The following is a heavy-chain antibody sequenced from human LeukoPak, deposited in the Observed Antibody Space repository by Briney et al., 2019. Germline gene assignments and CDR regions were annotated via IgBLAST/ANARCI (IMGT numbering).Heavy chain of an antibody. CDR1: RGTFSSYA. V-gene: IGHV1-69*05. CDR2: IIPIFGTA. J-gene: IGHJ4*02. Sequence: SVKVSCKASRGTFSSYAISWVRQAPGQGLEWMGGIIPIFGTANYAQKFQGRVTNTTDESTSTAYMELSSLRSEDTAVYFCARDDSSGYYHFDYWGQGTLVTVSS. CDR3: ARDDSSGYYHFDY. D-gene: IGHD3-22*01.